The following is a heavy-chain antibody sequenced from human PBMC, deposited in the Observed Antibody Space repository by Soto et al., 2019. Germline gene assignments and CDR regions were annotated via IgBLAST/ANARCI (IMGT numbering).Heavy chain of an antibody. CDR2: MNPNTGNT. CDR3: ARGGWGPPFDF. CDR1: GYTFSSYD. D-gene: IGHD3-16*01. J-gene: IGHJ4*02. Sequence: QVQLVQSGADMKKPGASVKVSCKASGYTFSSYDLNWVRQASGQGLEGMGWMNPNTGNTGYAQRFQDRVKMTRNTSISTAYLELSSLRSEDTAVYFCARGGWGPPFDFWGQGTPVTVSS. V-gene: IGHV1-8*01.